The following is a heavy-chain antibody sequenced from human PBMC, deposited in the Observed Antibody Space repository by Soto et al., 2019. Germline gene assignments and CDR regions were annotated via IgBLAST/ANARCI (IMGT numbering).Heavy chain of an antibody. D-gene: IGHD2-21*01. V-gene: IGHV4-39*07. CDR3: ARGDGYNVLLDY. CDR2: IYYSGST. Sequence: SETLSLTCTVSGGSISSSSYYWGWIRQPPGKGLEWIGSIYYSGSTYYNPSLKSRVTISVDTSKNQFSLKLSSVTAADTAVYYCARGDGYNVLLDYWGQGTLVTVSS. J-gene: IGHJ4*02. CDR1: GGSISSSSYY.